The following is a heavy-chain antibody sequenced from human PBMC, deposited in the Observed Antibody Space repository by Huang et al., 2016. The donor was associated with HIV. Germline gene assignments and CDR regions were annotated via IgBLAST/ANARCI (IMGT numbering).Heavy chain of an antibody. CDR2: MDPNSGRR. CDR1: GYNFTSYD. J-gene: IGHJ4*02. CDR3: ARGHCRGATCYLYFDY. D-gene: IGHD2-15*01. V-gene: IGHV1-8*01. Sequence: QVQLVQSGAEVKKPGASVKVSCTASGYNFTSYDINWVRQATGQGLEWKGVMDPNSGRRGYAQKFQGRVTMTRNTSMSTAYMELSGLRSEDTAVYYCARGHCRGATCYLYFDYWGQGTLVTVS.